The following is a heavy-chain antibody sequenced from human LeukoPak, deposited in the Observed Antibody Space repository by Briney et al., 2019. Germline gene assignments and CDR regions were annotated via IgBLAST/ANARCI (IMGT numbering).Heavy chain of an antibody. V-gene: IGHV3-23*01. J-gene: IGHJ4*02. CDR2: ISTGGGST. Sequence: GGSLRLSCAASGISFTSYAMSWVRQAPGKGLEWVSAISTGGGSTYYADSVKGRFTISRDNSKNTLSLQLNSLRAEDTAVYYCASARVMIPFLDYWGQGTLVTVSS. D-gene: IGHD3-22*01. CDR1: GISFTSYA. CDR3: ASARVMIPFLDY.